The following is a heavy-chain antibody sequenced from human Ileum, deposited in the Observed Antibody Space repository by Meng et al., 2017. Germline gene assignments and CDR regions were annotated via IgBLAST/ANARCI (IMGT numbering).Heavy chain of an antibody. D-gene: IGHD5-24*01. Sequence: GESLKISCAASGFIFSGYYMHWVRQAPGKGLVWVSRITPDGRDTNYADSVKGRFTMSRDNAKNTVFLQMNSLRAEDTAVYYCVRDKDGYNYWGQGTLVTVSS. CDR2: ITPDGRDT. J-gene: IGHJ4*02. CDR3: VRDKDGYNY. CDR1: GFIFSGYY. V-gene: IGHV3-74*01.